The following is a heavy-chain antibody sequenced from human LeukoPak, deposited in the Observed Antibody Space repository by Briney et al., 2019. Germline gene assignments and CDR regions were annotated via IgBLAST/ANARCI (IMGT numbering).Heavy chain of an antibody. V-gene: IGHV1-69*13. J-gene: IGHJ6*03. Sequence: GASVKVSCKASRDTFSRFAINWVRQAPGQGLEWMGGIIPIFDTANYAQKFQGRVTITADESTSTAYMELSSLRSEDTAVYYCARGGNAVTTSYYYYYMDVWGKGTTVTISS. CDR2: IIPIFDTA. CDR1: RDTFSRFA. D-gene: IGHD4-17*01. CDR3: ARGGNAVTTSYYYYYMDV.